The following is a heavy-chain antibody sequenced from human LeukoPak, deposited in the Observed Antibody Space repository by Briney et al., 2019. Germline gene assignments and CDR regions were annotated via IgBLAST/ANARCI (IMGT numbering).Heavy chain of an antibody. J-gene: IGHJ4*02. V-gene: IGHV3-21*01. Sequence: PGRSLRLSCTASGFTFSNEIMNWVRQAPGKGLELVSSISTSSSYIYYADSVKGRFTISRDNAKNSLYLQMNSLRAEDTAVYYCAKYEGGPGFDYWGQGTLVTVSS. D-gene: IGHD3-16*01. CDR2: ISTSSSYI. CDR3: AKYEGGPGFDY. CDR1: GFTFSNEI.